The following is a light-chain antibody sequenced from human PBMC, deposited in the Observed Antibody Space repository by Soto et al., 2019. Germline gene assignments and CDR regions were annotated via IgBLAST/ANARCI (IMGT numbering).Light chain of an antibody. CDR1: QSVSSSY. Sequence: EIVLTQSPGTLSLSPGERATLSCRASQSVSSSYLAWYQQTPAQAPSLXXYGASTRATGIPARFSGSGSGTEFTLTISSLQSEDFAVYDGQQYNNWPTLTFGGGTKVDIK. V-gene: IGKV3-15*01. CDR3: QQYNNWPTLT. CDR2: GAS. J-gene: IGKJ4*01.